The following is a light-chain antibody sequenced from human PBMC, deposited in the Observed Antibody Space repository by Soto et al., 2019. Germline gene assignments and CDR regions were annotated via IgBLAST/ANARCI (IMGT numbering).Light chain of an antibody. CDR1: QSISTY. CDR2: AAS. Sequence: DIRLTQSPSSLSASVGDRVTITCQASQSISTYLNWFQQKPGQAPKLLIYAASSLQSGVPSRFSGSGSGTDFTLTISNLQPQDFATYYCQETYSVPFFSFGPGTTVDIK. V-gene: IGKV1-39*01. CDR3: QETYSVPFFS. J-gene: IGKJ3*01.